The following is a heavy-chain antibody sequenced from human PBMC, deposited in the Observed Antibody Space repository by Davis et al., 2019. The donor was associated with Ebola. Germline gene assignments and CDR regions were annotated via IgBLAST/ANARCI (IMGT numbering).Heavy chain of an antibody. Sequence: GESLKISCAASGFTFSSYGMHWVRRAPGKGLEWVAVIWYDGSNKYYADSVKGRFTISRDNSKNTLYLQMNSLRAEDTAVYYCARDLAQLVDFYYYGMDVWGQGTTVTVSS. CDR3: ARDLAQLVDFYYYGMDV. CDR2: IWYDGSNK. V-gene: IGHV3-33*01. D-gene: IGHD6-6*01. J-gene: IGHJ6*02. CDR1: GFTFSSYG.